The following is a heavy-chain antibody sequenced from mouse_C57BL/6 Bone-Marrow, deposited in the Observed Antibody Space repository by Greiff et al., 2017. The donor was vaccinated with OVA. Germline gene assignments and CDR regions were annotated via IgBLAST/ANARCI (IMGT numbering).Heavy chain of an antibody. CDR2: ISSGGSYT. CDR3: ARQYYGSSFSYWYFDV. J-gene: IGHJ1*03. V-gene: IGHV5-6*02. CDR1: GFTFSSYG. D-gene: IGHD1-1*01. Sequence: EVMLVESGGDLVKPGGSLKLSCAASGFTFSSYGMSWVRQTPDKRLEWVATISSGGSYTYYPDSVKGRFTISRGNAKNTLYLQMSSLKSEDTAMYYCARQYYGSSFSYWYFDVWGTGTTVTVSS.